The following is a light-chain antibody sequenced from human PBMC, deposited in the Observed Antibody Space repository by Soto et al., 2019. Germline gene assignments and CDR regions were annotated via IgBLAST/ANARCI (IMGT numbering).Light chain of an antibody. J-gene: IGKJ2*01. CDR3: QHYGSSPYT. V-gene: IGKV3-20*01. CDR2: GAS. Sequence: EIVLTQSPGTLSLSPGERATLSCRASQSVSSSYLAWYQQKPGQAPRLLIYGASTRASGTPDRFSGSGSGTDFTLTISRLEPEDFAVYYCQHYGSSPYTFGQGNKLELK. CDR1: QSVSSSY.